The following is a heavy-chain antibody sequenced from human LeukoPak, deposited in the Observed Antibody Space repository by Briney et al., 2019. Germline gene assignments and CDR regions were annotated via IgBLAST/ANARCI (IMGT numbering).Heavy chain of an antibody. V-gene: IGHV3-69-1*01. CDR2: IDSSGTI. J-gene: IGHJ4*02. D-gene: IGHD3-3*01. CDR3: ARDAYYDFWSGYPRYFDY. CDR1: GFTFSDYF. Sequence: PGGSLRLSCAASGFTFSDYFMSWIRQGPGKGLEWVSHIDSSGTIYYADSVKGRFTISTDNAKNSLYLQMNSLRAEDTAVYYCARDAYYDFWSGYPRYFDYWGQGTLVTVSS.